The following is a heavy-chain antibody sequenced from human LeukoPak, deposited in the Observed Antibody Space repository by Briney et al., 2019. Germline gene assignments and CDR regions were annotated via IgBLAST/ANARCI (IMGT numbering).Heavy chain of an antibody. Sequence: GGSLRLSCAASGFTFSSYGMHWVRQAPGKGLEWVAIIRYDGSNKYYADSVKGRFTISRDNAKNSLHLQMSSLRVEDTAVYYCTRRPYSSSWYYFDYWGQGTLVTVSS. V-gene: IGHV3-33*01. CDR1: GFTFSSYG. D-gene: IGHD6-13*01. CDR2: IRYDGSNK. CDR3: TRRPYSSSWYYFDY. J-gene: IGHJ4*02.